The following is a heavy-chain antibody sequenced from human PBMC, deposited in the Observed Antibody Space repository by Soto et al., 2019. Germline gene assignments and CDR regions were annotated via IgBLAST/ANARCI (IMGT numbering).Heavy chain of an antibody. Sequence: QITLKESGPTLVKPTQTLTLTCTFSGFSLTTRPMGVGWLRQPPGKALEWLAVIYWDVDKRYNPSLRSRLTITKDTSNNQVVLTMANMDPVDTATYSCAHRLGGYTWNDGYFDFWGQGTLVTVSS. CDR1: GFSLTTRPMG. D-gene: IGHD5-12*01. CDR3: AHRLGGYTWNDGYFDF. CDR2: IYWDVDK. J-gene: IGHJ4*02. V-gene: IGHV2-5*02.